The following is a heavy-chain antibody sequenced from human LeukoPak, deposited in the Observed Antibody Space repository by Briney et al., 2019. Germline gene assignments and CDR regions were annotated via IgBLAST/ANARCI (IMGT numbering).Heavy chain of an antibody. Sequence: PSETLSLTCSVSGGFSSTNYWSWIRQPPGKGLEWIGYIYYSGNTNYNPSLKSRVTMSIVTSKNQFSLKLSSVTAADTAVYFCARVQYTTGHYVYYFDYWGQGTLVTVSS. D-gene: IGHD6-19*01. CDR1: GGFSSTNY. CDR2: IYYSGNT. CDR3: ARVQYTTGHYVYYFDY. V-gene: IGHV4-59*01. J-gene: IGHJ4*02.